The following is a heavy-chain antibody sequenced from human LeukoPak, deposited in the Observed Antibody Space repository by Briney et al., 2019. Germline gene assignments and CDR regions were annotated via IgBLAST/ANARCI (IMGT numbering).Heavy chain of an antibody. CDR3: ARAPRRVWSGYHWFDP. CDR1: GGSISSSSYY. V-gene: IGHV4-39*07. Sequence: SETLSLTCTVSGGSISSSSYYWGWIRQPPGKGLEWIGSIYYSGSTYYNPSLKSRVTISVDTSKNQFSLKLSSVTAADTAVYYCARAPRRVWSGYHWFDPWGQGTLVTVSS. J-gene: IGHJ5*02. CDR2: IYYSGST. D-gene: IGHD3-3*01.